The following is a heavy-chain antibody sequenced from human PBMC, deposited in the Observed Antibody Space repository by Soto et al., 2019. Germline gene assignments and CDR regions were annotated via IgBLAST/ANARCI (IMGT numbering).Heavy chain of an antibody. D-gene: IGHD6-13*01. CDR3: ARDMYSSSWYFYYYSMDV. CDR1: GFTFSSYA. V-gene: IGHV3-23*01. Sequence: EVQLLESGGGLVQPGGSLRVSCAASGFTFSSYAMSWVRQAPGKGLEWVSAISGSGGSTYYADSVKGLFTISRDNSKNTLYLQMNSLRAEDTAVYYCARDMYSSSWYFYYYSMDVWGQGTRVTVSS. CDR2: ISGSGGST. J-gene: IGHJ6*02.